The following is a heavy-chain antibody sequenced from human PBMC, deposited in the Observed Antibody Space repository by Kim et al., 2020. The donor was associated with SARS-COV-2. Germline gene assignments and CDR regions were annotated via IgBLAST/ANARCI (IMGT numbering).Heavy chain of an antibody. D-gene: IGHD2-15*01. J-gene: IGHJ4*02. CDR1: GFNFGDYA. Sequence: GGSLRLSCVASGFNFGDYAMHWVRQAPGKALEWVASITYNGGSLHYVDSAKGRFTISRDNGKNSLFLDMRSLRSDDTAVYYCTKDVRAQTIVVVGIDVWGQGDRVTVSP. V-gene: IGHV3-9*01. CDR3: TKDVRAQTIVVVGIDV. CDR2: ITYNGGSL.